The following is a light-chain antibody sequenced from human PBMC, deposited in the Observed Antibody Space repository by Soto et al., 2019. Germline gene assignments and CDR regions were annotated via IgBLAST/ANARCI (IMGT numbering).Light chain of an antibody. CDR3: QQYNNWPPIT. V-gene: IGKV3D-15*01. J-gene: IGKJ5*01. Sequence: ERVMTQSPATLSVSPGERATLSFRASQSVSSKLAWYQHKPGQAPSLLIYGASTRSSGIPARFSGSGSGTEFTLSISSLQYEDSAVYYCQQYNNWPPITFGQGTRLEIK. CDR2: GAS. CDR1: QSVSSK.